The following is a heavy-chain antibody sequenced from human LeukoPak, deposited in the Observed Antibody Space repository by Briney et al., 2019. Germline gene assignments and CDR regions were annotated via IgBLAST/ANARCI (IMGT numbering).Heavy chain of an antibody. CDR1: GGSISGSY. V-gene: IGHV4-59*01. Sequence: SETLSLTCIVSGGSISGSYWSWIRQPPGKGQEWIAYMYNSGSTNYNPSLKSRVTISIDTSKNQFSLMLSSLTAADTAIYYCARGIESYGDYGYWGQGILVTLSS. CDR3: ARGIESYGDYGY. D-gene: IGHD4-17*01. CDR2: MYNSGST. J-gene: IGHJ4*02.